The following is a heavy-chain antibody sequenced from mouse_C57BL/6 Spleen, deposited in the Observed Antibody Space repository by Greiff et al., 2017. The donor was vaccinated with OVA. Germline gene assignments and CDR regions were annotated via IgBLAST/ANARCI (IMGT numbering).Heavy chain of an antibody. Sequence: QVQLQQPGAELVKPGASVKLSCKASGYTFTSYWMQWVKQRPGRGLEWIGRIDPTGGGTKYNEKFKSKATLTVDKPSSTAYMQLSSLTSEDSAVFYCARPLSTMVTTGFAYWGQGTLVTVSA. CDR1: GYTFTSYW. V-gene: IGHV1-72*01. D-gene: IGHD2-2*01. CDR2: IDPTGGGT. CDR3: ARPLSTMVTTGFAY. J-gene: IGHJ3*01.